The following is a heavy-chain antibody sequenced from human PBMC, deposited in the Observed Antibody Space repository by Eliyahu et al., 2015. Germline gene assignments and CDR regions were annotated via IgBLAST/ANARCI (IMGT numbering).Heavy chain of an antibody. CDR2: IYYSGST. CDR1: GGXISSSSYY. D-gene: IGHD2-2*01. J-gene: IGHJ3*02. V-gene: IGHV4-39*01. Sequence: QLQLQESGPGLVKPSETLSLTCTVSGGXISSSSYYWGWIRQPPGKGLEWIGSIYYSGSTYYNPSLKSRVTISVDTSKNQFSLKLTSVTAADTAVYYCARHGPLGIVLVPAAILWTFDIWGQGTMVTVSS. CDR3: ARHGPLGIVLVPAAILWTFDI.